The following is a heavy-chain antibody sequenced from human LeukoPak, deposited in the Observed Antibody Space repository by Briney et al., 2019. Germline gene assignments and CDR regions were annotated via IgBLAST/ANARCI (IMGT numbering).Heavy chain of an antibody. CDR3: ARGLSGNYYNFNC. D-gene: IGHD1-26*01. CDR1: GFTFSSYA. J-gene: IGHJ4*02. V-gene: IGHV3-23*01. Sequence: PGGSLRLSCAASGFTFSSYAMTWVRQAPGMGLDWVSGITDSGAGTYYADSVKGRFTISRDNSKNTLFLQMNSLRAEDTAIYYCARGLSGNYYNFNCWGQGTLVTVSS. CDR2: ITDSGAGT.